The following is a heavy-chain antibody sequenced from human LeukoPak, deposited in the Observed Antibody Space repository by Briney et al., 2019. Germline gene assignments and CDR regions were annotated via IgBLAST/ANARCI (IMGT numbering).Heavy chain of an antibody. CDR3: ARNAGGYQLLNSFDY. D-gene: IGHD1-7*01. V-gene: IGHV3-30*02. J-gene: IGHJ4*02. CDR1: GFTFSSYG. CDR2: IRYDGSNK. Sequence: PGGSLRLSCAASGFTFSSYGMHWVRQAPGKGLEWVAFIRYDGSNKYYADSVKGRFTISRDNAKNSLYLQMNSLRAEDTAGYYCARNAGGYQLLNSFDYWGQGTLVTVSP.